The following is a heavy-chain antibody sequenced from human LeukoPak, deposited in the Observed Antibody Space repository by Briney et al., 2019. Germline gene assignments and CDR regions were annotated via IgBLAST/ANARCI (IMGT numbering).Heavy chain of an antibody. V-gene: IGHV3-7*01. Sequence: GGSLRLSCAASGFTFSDYYMSWIRQAPGKGLEWVANIKQDGSEKYYVDSVKGRFTISRDNAKNSMFLQMDSLRAEDTAVYYCARDFGYSRSEGYDYWGQGTLVTVSS. D-gene: IGHD6-13*01. CDR1: GFTFSDYY. CDR2: IKQDGSEK. J-gene: IGHJ4*02. CDR3: ARDFGYSRSEGYDY.